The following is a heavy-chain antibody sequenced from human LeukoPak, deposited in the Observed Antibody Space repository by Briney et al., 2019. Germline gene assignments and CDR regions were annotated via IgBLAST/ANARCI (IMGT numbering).Heavy chain of an antibody. CDR2: IYHSGST. Sequence: SETLSLTCAVSGGSISSSNWWSWVRQPPGKGLEWIGEIYHSGSTNYNPSLKSRVTISVDKSKNQFSLKLSSVTAADTAVYYCARDSGIAAYYMDVWGKGTTVTVSS. V-gene: IGHV4-4*02. CDR1: GGSISSSNW. CDR3: ARDSGIAAYYMDV. D-gene: IGHD6-13*01. J-gene: IGHJ6*03.